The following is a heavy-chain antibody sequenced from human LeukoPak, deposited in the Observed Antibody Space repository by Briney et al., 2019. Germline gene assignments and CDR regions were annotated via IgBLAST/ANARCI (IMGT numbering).Heavy chain of an antibody. J-gene: IGHJ5*02. Sequence: ASVKVSCKASGYTFTSYDINWVRQATGQGREWMGWKNPNSGNTGYAQKFQGRVTITRNTSISTAYMELSSLRSEDTAVYYCARGEGYCSSTSCHENWFDPWGQGTLATVSS. CDR3: ARGEGYCSSTSCHENWFDP. CDR2: KNPNSGNT. V-gene: IGHV1-8*01. D-gene: IGHD2-2*01. CDR1: GYTFTSYD.